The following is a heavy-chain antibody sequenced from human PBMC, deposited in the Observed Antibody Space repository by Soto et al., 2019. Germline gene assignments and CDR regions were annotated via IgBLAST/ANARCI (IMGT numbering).Heavy chain of an antibody. D-gene: IGHD6-13*01. CDR3: ASLAAAGTAPAGDYYYGMDV. Sequence: QVQLQQWGAGLLKPSETLSLTCAVYGGSFSGYYWSWIRQPPGKGLEWIGEINHSGSTNYNPSLKSRVTISVDTSKNQFSLKLSSVTAADTAVYYCASLAAAGTAPAGDYYYGMDVWGQGTTVTVSS. CDR1: GGSFSGYY. V-gene: IGHV4-34*01. J-gene: IGHJ6*02. CDR2: INHSGST.